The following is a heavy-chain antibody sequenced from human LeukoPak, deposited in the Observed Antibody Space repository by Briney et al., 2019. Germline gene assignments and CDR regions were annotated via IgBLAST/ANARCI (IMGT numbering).Heavy chain of an antibody. CDR3: TTGGNVIVAGTRAFDI. CDR2: IKQDGGEK. Sequence: PGGSLRLSCVASGFTSSNYWLSWVRQAPGKGLEWVANIKQDGGEKYYVDSVKGRFTISRDNAKNSLYLQMNSLKTEDTAIYYCTTGGNVIVAGTRAFDIWGQGTMVTVSS. D-gene: IGHD6-19*01. CDR1: GFTSSNYW. J-gene: IGHJ3*02. V-gene: IGHV3-7*03.